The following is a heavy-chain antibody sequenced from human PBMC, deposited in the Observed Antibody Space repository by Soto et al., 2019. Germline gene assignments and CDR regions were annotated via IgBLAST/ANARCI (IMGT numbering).Heavy chain of an antibody. CDR2: IYYSGNT. CDR3: ARLRGTVTTVNWFDP. D-gene: IGHD4-17*01. J-gene: IGHJ5*02. CDR1: GGSISSGGYY. V-gene: IGHV4-31*03. Sequence: PSETLSLTCTVSGGSISSGGYYWGWIRQHPGKGLEWIGYIYYSGNTYYNPSLKSRLTISVDTSKNQFSLKLSSVTAADTAVYNCARLRGTVTTVNWFDPWGQGTLVTVSS.